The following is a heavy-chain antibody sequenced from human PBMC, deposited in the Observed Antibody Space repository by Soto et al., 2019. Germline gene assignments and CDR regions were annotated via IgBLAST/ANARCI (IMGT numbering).Heavy chain of an antibody. Sequence: PGESLKISCQGSGYSFTSYWISWVRQMPGKGLEWMGRIDPSDSYTNYSPSFQGHVTISADKSISTAYLQWSSLKASDTSMYYCARQSLGYCSSTSCSYYYGMDVWGQGTTFTVSS. J-gene: IGHJ6*02. CDR2: IDPSDSYT. D-gene: IGHD2-2*01. V-gene: IGHV5-10-1*01. CDR3: ARQSLGYCSSTSCSYYYGMDV. CDR1: GYSFTSYW.